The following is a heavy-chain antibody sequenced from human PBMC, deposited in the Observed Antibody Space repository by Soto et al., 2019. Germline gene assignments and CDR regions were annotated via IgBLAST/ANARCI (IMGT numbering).Heavy chain of an antibody. CDR2: ISGSGGTS. D-gene: IGHD6-13*01. CDR3: AKGRGSSWTIDY. V-gene: IGHV3-23*01. Sequence: DVELSESGGGLVQPGGSLRLSCAASGFNFRSYAMSWVRRAPGKGLEWVSAISGSGGTSYFADSVRGRFPISRDNSKNTLYLQLSSLRVEDTAEYFCAKGRGSSWTIDYWGHGTLVTVSS. CDR1: GFNFRSYA. J-gene: IGHJ4*01.